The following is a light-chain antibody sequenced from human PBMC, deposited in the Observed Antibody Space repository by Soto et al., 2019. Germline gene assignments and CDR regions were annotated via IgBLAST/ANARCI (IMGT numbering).Light chain of an antibody. CDR2: DVS. CDR1: SSDVGDYDY. CDR3: CSYAGSYTWV. Sequence: QSVLTQPRSVSGSPGQSVTISCTGTSSDVGDYDYVSWYQQHPGKAPKLMIYDVSKRPSGVPDRFSGSKSGNTASLTISGLQAEDATDYYCCSYAGSYTWVFGGGTKLTVL. J-gene: IGLJ3*02. V-gene: IGLV2-11*01.